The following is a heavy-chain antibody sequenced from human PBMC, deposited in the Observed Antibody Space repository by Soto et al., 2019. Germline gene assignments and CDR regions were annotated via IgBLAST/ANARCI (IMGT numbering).Heavy chain of an antibody. J-gene: IGHJ4*02. CDR3: APLAARSNGFDY. CDR2: ISGSGGST. Sequence: PGGSLRLSCAVSGFTFSSYAMSWVRQAPGKGLEWVSAISGSGGSTYYADSVKGRFTISRDNTKNTLYLQMNSLRGEDTAVYYCAPLAARSNGFDYWGQGTLVTVPQ. D-gene: IGHD6-6*01. CDR1: GFTFSSYA. V-gene: IGHV3-23*01.